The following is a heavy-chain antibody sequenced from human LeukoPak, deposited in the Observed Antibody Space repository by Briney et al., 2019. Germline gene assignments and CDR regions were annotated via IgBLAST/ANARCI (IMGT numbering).Heavy chain of an antibody. D-gene: IGHD3-10*01. CDR3: ARDARTMVRGMALVRNWFDP. Sequence: PGGSLRLSCAASGFTFSDYYMSWIRQAPGKGLEWVSYISSSSSYTNYAGSVKGRFTISRDNAKNSLYLQMNSLRAEDTAVYYCARDARTMVRGMALVRNWFDPWGQGTLVTVSS. V-gene: IGHV3-11*06. CDR2: ISSSSSYT. J-gene: IGHJ5*02. CDR1: GFTFSDYY.